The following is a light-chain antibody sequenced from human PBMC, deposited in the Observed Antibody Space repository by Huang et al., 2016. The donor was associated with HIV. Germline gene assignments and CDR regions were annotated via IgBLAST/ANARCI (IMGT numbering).Light chain of an antibody. J-gene: IGKJ2*01. V-gene: IGKV1-39*01. Sequence: DIQMTQSPSSLSASVGDRVTITCRASQSISEYLNWYQQKPGKAPNLLIVATSGRRSGVPSRFSGSGSGTHFTLTINNLQREDFATYFCQQTYSLPRTFGQGTRLEIK. CDR3: QQTYSLPRT. CDR2: ATS. CDR1: QSISEY.